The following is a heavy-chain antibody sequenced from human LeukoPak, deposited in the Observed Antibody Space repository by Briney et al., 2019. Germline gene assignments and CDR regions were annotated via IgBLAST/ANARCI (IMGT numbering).Heavy chain of an antibody. D-gene: IGHD6-19*01. CDR3: ARDISSGSRDLGY. V-gene: IGHV3-21*01. J-gene: IGHJ4*02. Sequence: GGSLRLSCAASGFTFSSYSMNWVRQAPGKGLEWVSSISSSSSYIYYADSVKGRFTISRDNAKNSLYLQMNSLRVEDTAVYYCARDISSGSRDLGYWGQGTLVTVSS. CDR1: GFTFSSYS. CDR2: ISSSSSYI.